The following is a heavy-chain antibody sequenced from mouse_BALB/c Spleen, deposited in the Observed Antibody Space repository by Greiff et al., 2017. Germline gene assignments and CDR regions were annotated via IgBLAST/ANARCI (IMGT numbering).Heavy chain of an antibody. CDR1: GYTFTSYW. CDR2: INPSTGYT. Sequence: QVHVKQSGAELAKPGASVKMSCKASGYTFTSYWMHWVKQRPGQGLEWIGYINPSTGYTEYNQKFKDKATLTADKSSSTAYMQLSSLTSEDSAVYYCARLYDGYSYAMDYWGQGTSVTVSS. V-gene: IGHV1-7*01. D-gene: IGHD2-3*01. J-gene: IGHJ4*01. CDR3: ARLYDGYSYAMDY.